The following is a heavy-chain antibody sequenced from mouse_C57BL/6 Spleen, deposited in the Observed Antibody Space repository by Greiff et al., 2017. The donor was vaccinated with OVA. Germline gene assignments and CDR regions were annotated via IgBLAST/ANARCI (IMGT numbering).Heavy chain of an antibody. J-gene: IGHJ2*01. CDR3: AVTTVSDYFDY. D-gene: IGHD1-1*01. Sequence: VQLQQSGPELVKPGASVKISCKASGYTFTDYYMNWVKQSHGKSLEWIGDINPNNGGTSYNQKFKGKATLTVDKSSSTAYMELRSLTSEDSAVYYCAVTTVSDYFDYWGQGTTLTVSS. CDR2: INPNNGGT. V-gene: IGHV1-26*01. CDR1: GYTFTDYY.